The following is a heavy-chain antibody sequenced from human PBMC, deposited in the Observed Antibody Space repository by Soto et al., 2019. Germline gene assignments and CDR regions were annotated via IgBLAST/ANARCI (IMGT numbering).Heavy chain of an antibody. Sequence: PSETLSLTCTVSGDSIRSSSYWGWIRQPPGKGLEWIGSIYSTGNTYYNPSLNSQVTISVDTSKNQFSLNVISATAADTAVYYCRRSSRYSTDVWGQGTTVTV. CDR2: IYSTGNT. V-gene: IGHV4-39*01. D-gene: IGHD6-13*01. CDR1: GDSIRSSSY. CDR3: RRSSRYSTDV. J-gene: IGHJ6*02.